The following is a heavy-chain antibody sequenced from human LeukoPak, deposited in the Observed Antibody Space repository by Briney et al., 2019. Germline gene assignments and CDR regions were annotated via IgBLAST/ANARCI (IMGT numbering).Heavy chain of an antibody. Sequence: PGGSLRLSYAASGFTFSSYAMSWVRQAPGKGLEWVSGISGSGGTTYYVDSVKGRFTISRDNSKNTLYLQMNSLRAEDTAIYYCAKDSAAGFFYYYYYMDVWGKGTAVTVSS. D-gene: IGHD6-13*01. J-gene: IGHJ6*03. CDR1: GFTFSSYA. CDR2: ISGSGGTT. CDR3: AKDSAAGFFYYYYYMDV. V-gene: IGHV3-23*01.